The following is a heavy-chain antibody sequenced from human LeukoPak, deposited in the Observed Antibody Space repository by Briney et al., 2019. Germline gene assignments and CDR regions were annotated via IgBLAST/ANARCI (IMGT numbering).Heavy chain of an antibody. J-gene: IGHJ6*02. CDR2: IYSGGST. Sequence: GGSLRLSCAASGFTFSSYSMNWVRQAPGKGLEWVSVIYSGGSTYYADSVKGRFTISRDNSKNTLYLQMNSLRAEDTAVYYCATRTSIAVVPAALFYYYGMDVWGQGTTVTVPS. V-gene: IGHV3-66*01. D-gene: IGHD2-2*01. CDR3: ATRTSIAVVPAALFYYYGMDV. CDR1: GFTFSSYS.